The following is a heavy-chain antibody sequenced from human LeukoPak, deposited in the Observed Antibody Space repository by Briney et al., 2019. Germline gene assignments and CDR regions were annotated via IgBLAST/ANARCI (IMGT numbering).Heavy chain of an antibody. CDR1: GGSISSYY. D-gene: IGHD3-10*01. CDR2: IYYSGST. J-gene: IGHJ5*02. CDR3: ARGPRYYGSGSFNWFDP. Sequence: PSETLSLTCTVSGGSISSYYWSWIRQPPGKGLEWIGYIYYSGSTNYNPSLKSRVTISVDTSKNQFSLKLSSVTAADTAVYYCARGPRYYGSGSFNWFDPWGQGTLVTVSS. V-gene: IGHV4-59*01.